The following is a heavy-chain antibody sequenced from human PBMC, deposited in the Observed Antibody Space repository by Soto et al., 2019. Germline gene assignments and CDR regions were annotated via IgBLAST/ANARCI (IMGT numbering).Heavy chain of an antibody. Sequence: QVQLVESGGGVVQPGRSLRLSCAASGFTFSSYGMHWVRQAPGKGLEWVAVISYDGSNKYYADSVKGRFTISRDNSKNTLYLQMTSLRAEDTAVYYCAKDRTMIVVAAWYHQAFQHWGQGTLVTVSS. CDR3: AKDRTMIVVAAWYHQAFQH. J-gene: IGHJ1*01. D-gene: IGHD3-22*01. CDR2: ISYDGSNK. V-gene: IGHV3-30*18. CDR1: GFTFSSYG.